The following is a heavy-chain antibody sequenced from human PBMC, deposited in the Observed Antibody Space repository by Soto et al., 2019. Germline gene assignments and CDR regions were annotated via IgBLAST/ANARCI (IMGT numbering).Heavy chain of an antibody. D-gene: IGHD5-12*01. V-gene: IGHV3-11*05. J-gene: IGHJ5*02. CDR2: ISSSSSYT. Sequence: GGSLRLSCAASGFTFSDYYMSWIRQAPGKGLEWVSYISSSSSYTNYADSVKGRFTISRDNAKNSLYLQMNSLRAEDTAVYYCARVKWLRFLSNWFDPWGQGTLVTVSS. CDR1: GFTFSDYY. CDR3: ARVKWLRFLSNWFDP.